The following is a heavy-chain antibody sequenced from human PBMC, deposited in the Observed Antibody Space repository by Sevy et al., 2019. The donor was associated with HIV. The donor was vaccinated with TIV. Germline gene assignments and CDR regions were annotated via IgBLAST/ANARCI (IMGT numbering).Heavy chain of an antibody. CDR2: INQDGSEK. CDR3: ARGGYDFWSGYYNGPNY. V-gene: IGHV3-7*03. CDR1: GFTFSDFW. J-gene: IGHJ4*02. D-gene: IGHD3-3*01. Sequence: GGSLRLSCAASGFTFSDFWMTWVRQAPGKGLEWVANINQDGSEKFFVDSVKGRFIISRDNAKNLLSLQMNSLRVEDTGVYFCARGGYDFWSGYYNGPNYWGQRTLVTVSS.